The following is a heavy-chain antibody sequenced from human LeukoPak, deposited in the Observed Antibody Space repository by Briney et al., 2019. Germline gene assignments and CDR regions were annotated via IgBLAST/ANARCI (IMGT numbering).Heavy chain of an antibody. CDR2: ISAGRGST. Sequence: PGGSLRLSCAGSGFTFSSYGMSWVRQAPGKGLEWVSAISAGRGSTYYADSVKGRFTISRDNSKNTLYLQMNSLRAEDTAVYYCAKERGGEFDYWGQGTLVTVSS. D-gene: IGHD3-16*01. CDR3: AKERGGEFDY. J-gene: IGHJ4*02. CDR1: GFTFSSYG. V-gene: IGHV3-23*01.